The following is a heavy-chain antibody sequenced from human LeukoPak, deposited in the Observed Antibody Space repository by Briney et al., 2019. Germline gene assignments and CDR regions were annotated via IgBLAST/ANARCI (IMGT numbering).Heavy chain of an antibody. CDR3: AKAPSRFYCSSTSCYIDY. CDR2: ISGSGSST. V-gene: IGHV3-23*01. CDR1: GFTFSSYA. D-gene: IGHD2-2*02. J-gene: IGHJ4*02. Sequence: PGGSLRLSCAASGFTFSSYAMSWVRQAPGKGLEWVSAISGSGSSTYYADSVKGRFTISRDNSKNTLYLQMNSLRAEDTAVYYCAKAPSRFYCSSTSCYIDYWGQGTLVTVSS.